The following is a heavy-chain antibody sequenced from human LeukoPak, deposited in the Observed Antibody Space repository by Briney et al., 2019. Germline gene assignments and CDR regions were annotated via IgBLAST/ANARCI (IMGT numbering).Heavy chain of an antibody. J-gene: IGHJ4*02. CDR3: AKALGGSSARNFDY. V-gene: IGHV3-9*01. CDR1: GFTFDDYA. CDR2: ISWYSGSI. Sequence: AGGSLRLSCAASGFTFDDYAMHWVRQAPGKGLEWVSGISWYSGSIGYADSVKGRFTISRDDAKNSLYLQMNSLRAEDTALYYCAKALGGSSARNFDYWGQGTLVTVSS. D-gene: IGHD6-6*01.